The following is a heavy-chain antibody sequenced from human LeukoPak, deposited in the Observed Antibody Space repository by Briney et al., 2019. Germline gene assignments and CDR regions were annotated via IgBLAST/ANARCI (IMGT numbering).Heavy chain of an antibody. J-gene: IGHJ4*02. Sequence: GGSLRLSCAASGFTFDDYGMSWVRQAPGKGLEWVSGINWNGGSTGYADSVKGRFTISRDNAKNSLYLQMNSLRAEDTALYYCARRGYSGYADPFDYWSQGTLVTASS. CDR3: ARRGYSGYADPFDY. CDR1: GFTFDDYG. D-gene: IGHD5-12*01. V-gene: IGHV3-20*04. CDR2: INWNGGST.